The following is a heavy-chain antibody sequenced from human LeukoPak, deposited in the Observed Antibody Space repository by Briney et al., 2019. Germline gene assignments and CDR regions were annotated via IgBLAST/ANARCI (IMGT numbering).Heavy chain of an antibody. CDR2: IHSSGST. CDR3: ARFGLFTDDRHFLDV. CDR1: GVSVSASDPW. D-gene: IGHD3/OR15-3a*01. V-gene: IGHV4-61*08. J-gene: IGHJ6*04. Sequence: PSETLSLTCTVSGVSVSASDPWWSWIRQPPGKRLEWIGHIHSSGSTYYNPSLQSRLTLSLDTSRNQFSLRLRHVPAADTAVYFCARFGLFTDDRHFLDVWVKGTTVTVSS.